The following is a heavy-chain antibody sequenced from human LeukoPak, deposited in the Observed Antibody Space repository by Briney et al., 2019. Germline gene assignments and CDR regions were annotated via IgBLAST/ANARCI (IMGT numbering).Heavy chain of an antibody. V-gene: IGHV4-61*02. CDR1: GGSISSSNFL. CDR3: ARAVPGIAVAGQNHYFDY. D-gene: IGHD6-19*01. Sequence: SETLSLTCTVSGGSISSSNFLWDWIRQPAGKGLEWIGRINTSGSTNHNPSLKSRVTISVDTSKNQFSLKLNSVTAADTAVYYCARAVPGIAVAGQNHYFDYWGQGTLVTVSS. J-gene: IGHJ4*02. CDR2: INTSGST.